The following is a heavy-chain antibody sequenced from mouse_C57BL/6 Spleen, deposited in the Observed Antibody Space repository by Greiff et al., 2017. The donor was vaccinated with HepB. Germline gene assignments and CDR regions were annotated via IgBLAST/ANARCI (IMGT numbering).Heavy chain of an antibody. CDR3: ARSRSSYAMDY. J-gene: IGHJ4*01. CDR1: GYPLSSTW. Sequence: VQLQQSGAELVKPGASVKISCKASGYPLSSTWRNGVKQRPGKGLEWIGQINPGDGDTNYNGKFKGKATLTADKSSSTAYMQLSSLTSEDSAVYFCARSRSSYAMDYWGQGTSVTVSS. CDR2: INPGDGDT. V-gene: IGHV1-80*01.